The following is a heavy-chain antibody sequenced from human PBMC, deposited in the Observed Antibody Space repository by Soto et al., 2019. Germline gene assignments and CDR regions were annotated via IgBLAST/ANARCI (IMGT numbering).Heavy chain of an antibody. J-gene: IGHJ4*02. CDR2: ISGSGGST. D-gene: IGHD3-10*01. Sequence: GGSLRLSCAASGFTFSSYAMSWVRQAPGKGLEWVSAISGSGGSTYYADTVKGRFTISRDNSKNTLYLQMNSLRAEDTALYYCAKDYYGSGSYYNQPTDYWGQGTLVTVSS. V-gene: IGHV3-23*01. CDR3: AKDYYGSGSYYNQPTDY. CDR1: GFTFSSYA.